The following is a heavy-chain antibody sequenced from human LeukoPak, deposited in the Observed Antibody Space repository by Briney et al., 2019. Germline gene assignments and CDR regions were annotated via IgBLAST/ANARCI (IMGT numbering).Heavy chain of an antibody. Sequence: SETLSLTCTVSGGSISSSSYYWSWIRQPAGKGLEWIGRIYTSGSTNYNPSLKSRDTISVDTSKNQFSLKLSSVTAADTAVYYCARASGRYSSGWDVDLDYWGQGTLVTVSS. CDR3: ARASGRYSSGWDVDLDY. CDR1: GGSISSSSYY. J-gene: IGHJ4*02. D-gene: IGHD6-19*01. V-gene: IGHV4-61*02. CDR2: IYTSGST.